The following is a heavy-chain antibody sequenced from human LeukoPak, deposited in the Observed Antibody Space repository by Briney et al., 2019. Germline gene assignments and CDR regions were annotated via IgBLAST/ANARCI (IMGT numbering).Heavy chain of an antibody. CDR3: ARHRKAAAGRPMGLNWFDP. V-gene: IGHV4-61*08. D-gene: IGHD6-13*01. Sequence: SETLSLTCTVSGGSISSGGYYWSWIRQPPGKGLEWIGYIYYSGSTNYNPSLKSRVTISVDTSKNQFSLKLSSVTAADTAVYYCARHRKAAAGRPMGLNWFDPWGQGTLVTVSS. CDR1: GGSISSGGYY. J-gene: IGHJ5*02. CDR2: IYYSGST.